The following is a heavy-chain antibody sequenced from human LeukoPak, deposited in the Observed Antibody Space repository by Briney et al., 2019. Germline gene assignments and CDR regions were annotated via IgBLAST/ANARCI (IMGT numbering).Heavy chain of an antibody. CDR1: GGSFSGYY. J-gene: IGHJ4*02. D-gene: IGHD6-13*01. V-gene: IGHV4-34*01. CDR3: ARVGVLDSSSWFFFDY. Sequence: SETLSLTCAVYGGSFSGYYWSWIRQPPGKGLEWIGEINHSGSTNYNPSLKSRVTISVDTSKNQFSLKLSSVTAADTAVYYCARVGVLDSSSWFFFDYWGQGTLVTVSS. CDR2: INHSGST.